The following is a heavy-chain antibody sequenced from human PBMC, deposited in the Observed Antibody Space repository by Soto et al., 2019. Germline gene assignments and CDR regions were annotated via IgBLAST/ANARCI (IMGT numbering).Heavy chain of an antibody. J-gene: IGHJ6*02. CDR3: AHTDGSSLFPSTTRGMGV. V-gene: IGHV2-5*02. D-gene: IGHD3-22*01. CDR2: IYWDDDK. Sequence: QITLKESGPTLVKPTQTLTLTCTFSGFSLSTSGVGVGWIRQPPGKALEWLALIYWDDDKRYSPSLKSRLTIAKDPAKNQVVLTLTDMEHVDTATYYCAHTDGSSLFPSTTRGMGVWGQGTTVTVSS. CDR1: GFSLSTSGVG.